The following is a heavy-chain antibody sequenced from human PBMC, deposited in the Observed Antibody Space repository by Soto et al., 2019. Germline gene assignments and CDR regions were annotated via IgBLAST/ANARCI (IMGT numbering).Heavy chain of an antibody. V-gene: IGHV3-23*01. CDR2: IGSGSP. CDR1: GLHFSGYA. D-gene: IGHD6-13*01. J-gene: IGHJ5*02. CDR3: AQDLGSSWYHYNSFAP. Sequence: GGSLRLSCAAAGLHFSGYARSWVSQAPGKGLEWVSAIGSGSPFYADSVKGRFTISRDNANSMLYLQMNSLRADDTAVYFCAQDLGSSWYHYNSFAPGGQGTLVT.